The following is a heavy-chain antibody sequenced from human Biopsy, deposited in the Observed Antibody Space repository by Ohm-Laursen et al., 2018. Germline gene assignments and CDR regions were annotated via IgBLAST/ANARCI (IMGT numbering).Heavy chain of an antibody. CDR3: AKGQDLRGGAEYFQH. D-gene: IGHD2-15*01. CDR1: GYTFTGQY. CDR2: INPHSGTT. Sequence: SVKVSCKASGYTFTGQYLHWLRQVPAHALQRMGRINPHSGTTKFAQDFQGRVTMTRDTSIATAYMELRRLRSDDTAVYYCAKGQDLRGGAEYFQHWGQGALVTVSS. J-gene: IGHJ1*01. V-gene: IGHV1-2*06.